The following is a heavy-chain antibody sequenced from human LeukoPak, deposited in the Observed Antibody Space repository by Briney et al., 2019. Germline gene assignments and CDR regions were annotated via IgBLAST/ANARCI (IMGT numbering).Heavy chain of an antibody. CDR2: INHSGST. CDR3: ARGGPLYYYYYYMDV. CDR1: GGSFSGYY. J-gene: IGHJ6*03. Sequence: SETLSLTCAVYGGSFSGYYWSWIRQPPGKGLEWIGEINHSGSTNYNPSLKSRVTISVDTSKNQFSLKLSSVTAADTAVYYCARGGPLYYYYYYMDVWGKGTTVTVSS. V-gene: IGHV4-34*01.